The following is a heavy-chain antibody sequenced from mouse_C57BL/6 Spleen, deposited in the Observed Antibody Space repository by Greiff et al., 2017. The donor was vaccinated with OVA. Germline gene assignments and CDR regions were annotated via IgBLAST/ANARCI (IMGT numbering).Heavy chain of an antibody. J-gene: IGHJ2*01. Sequence: QVQLKQPGAELVKPGASVKMSCKASGYTFTSYWITWVKQRPGQGLEWIGDIYPGSGSTNYNEKFKSKATLTVDTSSSTAYMQLSSLTSEDSAVYYCALYYYGSSYWGLWGQGTTLTVSS. CDR2: IYPGSGST. V-gene: IGHV1-55*01. D-gene: IGHD1-1*01. CDR1: GYTFTSYW. CDR3: ALYYYGSSYWGL.